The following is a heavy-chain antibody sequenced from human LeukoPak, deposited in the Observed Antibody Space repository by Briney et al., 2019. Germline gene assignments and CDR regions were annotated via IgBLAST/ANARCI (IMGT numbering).Heavy chain of an antibody. CDR2: ISYDGSNK. J-gene: IGHJ4*02. CDR3: ARDISERYDY. D-gene: IGHD1-1*01. V-gene: IGHV3-30-3*01. Sequence: SCKVSGYTLTELSMHWVRQAPGKGLEWVAVISYDGSNKYYADSVKGRFTISRDNSKNTLYLQMNSLRAEDTAVYYCARDISERYDYWGQGTLVTVSS. CDR1: GYTLTELS.